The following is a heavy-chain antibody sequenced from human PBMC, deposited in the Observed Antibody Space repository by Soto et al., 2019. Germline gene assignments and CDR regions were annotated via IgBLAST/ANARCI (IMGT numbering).Heavy chain of an antibody. V-gene: IGHV1-2*02. CDR1: GYTFTGYY. D-gene: IGHD4-17*01. Sequence: GASVKVSCKASGYTFTGYYMHWVRQAPGQGLEWMGWINPNSGGTNYAQKFQGRVTITRDTSASTAYMELSSLRSEDTAVYYCARVDYGDYALFLFDYWGQGTLVTVSS. J-gene: IGHJ4*02. CDR3: ARVDYGDYALFLFDY. CDR2: INPNSGGT.